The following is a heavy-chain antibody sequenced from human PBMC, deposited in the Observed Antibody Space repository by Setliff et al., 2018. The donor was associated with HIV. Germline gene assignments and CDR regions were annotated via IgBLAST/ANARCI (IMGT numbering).Heavy chain of an antibody. V-gene: IGHV1-2*02. Sequence: ASVKVSCKASGYTFTDYYMHWLRQTPGQGLEWMGWIYCNSGGTNYGKKFQGRVTMTRDTSADTAYMELSSLRFEDTAVYYCARDGGPGSGWGDYSYYYSMDVWGKGTTVTVSS. J-gene: IGHJ6*04. CDR2: IYCNSGGT. D-gene: IGHD6-19*01. CDR3: ARDGGPGSGWGDYSYYYSMDV. CDR1: GYTFTDYY.